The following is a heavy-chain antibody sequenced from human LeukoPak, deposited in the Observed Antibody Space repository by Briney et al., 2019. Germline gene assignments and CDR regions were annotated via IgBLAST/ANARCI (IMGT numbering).Heavy chain of an antibody. V-gene: IGHV3-48*04. CDR2: ISDSSTTI. CDR1: RFTFSSHN. CDR3: ATTGSGSYYDY. Sequence: GGSLRLSCAASRFTFSSHNMHWVRQAPGKGLEWVSYISDSSTTIYYADSVKGRFTISRDNAKNTLFLRMNSLRAEDTAVYYCATTGSGSYYDYWGQGTLVTVSS. D-gene: IGHD1-26*01. J-gene: IGHJ4*02.